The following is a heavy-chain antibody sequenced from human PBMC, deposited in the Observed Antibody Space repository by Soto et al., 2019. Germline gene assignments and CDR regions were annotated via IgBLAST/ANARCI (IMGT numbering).Heavy chain of an antibody. V-gene: IGHV3-30*18. CDR3: AKGSTVTSFDY. CDR1: GFTFSSYG. J-gene: IGHJ4*02. Sequence: GGSLRLSCAASGFTFSSYGMHWVRQAPGKGLEWVAVISYDGSNKYYADSVKGRFTISRDNSKNTLYLQMNSLRAEDTAVYYCAKGSTVTSFDYWGQGTLVTVSS. D-gene: IGHD4-17*01. CDR2: ISYDGSNK.